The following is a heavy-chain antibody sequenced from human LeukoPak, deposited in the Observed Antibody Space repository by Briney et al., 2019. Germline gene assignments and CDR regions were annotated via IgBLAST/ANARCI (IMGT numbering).Heavy chain of an antibody. CDR2: IYSGGST. V-gene: IGHV3-66*04. CDR1: GFTVSSNY. CDR3: ARHAVARPFDL. Sequence: PGGSLRLSCAASGFTVSSNYMSWVRQAPGKGLEWVSVIYSGGSTYYADSVKGRFTISRDNSKNTLYLQMNSLRAEDTAVYYCARHAVARPFDLWGQGTMVAVSS. J-gene: IGHJ3*01.